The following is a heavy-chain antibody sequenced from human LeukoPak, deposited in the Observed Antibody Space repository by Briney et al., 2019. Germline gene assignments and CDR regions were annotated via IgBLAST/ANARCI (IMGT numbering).Heavy chain of an antibody. CDR2: IYHGGST. D-gene: IGHD3-10*01. Sequence: SETLSLTCAVSGDSISNSHWWSWVRQPPRKGLEWIGEIYHGGSTNFNPSLKSRVTISVDRSNNQFSLRLTSVTAADAAVYYCARGEEHGSGTVHFDYWGQGTLVTVSS. V-gene: IGHV4-4*02. J-gene: IGHJ4*02. CDR3: ARGEEHGSGTVHFDY. CDR1: GDSISNSHW.